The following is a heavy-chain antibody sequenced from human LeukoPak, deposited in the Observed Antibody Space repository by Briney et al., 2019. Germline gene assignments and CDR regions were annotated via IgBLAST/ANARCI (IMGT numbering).Heavy chain of an antibody. CDR3: AKDQRSIAVAGYFDY. CDR1: KFTFSNYA. D-gene: IGHD6-19*01. V-gene: IGHV3-23*01. Sequence: GGSLRLSCVASKFTFSNYARSWVRQAPGKGLEWVSAITGGSVSTYYADSVKGRFTISRDNSKNTLYPQMNSLRAEDTAVYYCAKDQRSIAVAGYFDYWGQGTLVTVSS. J-gene: IGHJ4*02. CDR2: ITGGSVST.